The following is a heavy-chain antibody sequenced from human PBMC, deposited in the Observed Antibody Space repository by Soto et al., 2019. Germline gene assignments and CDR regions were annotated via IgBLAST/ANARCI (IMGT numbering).Heavy chain of an antibody. Sequence: GASVKVSCKASGYTFTGYYMQWVRQAPGQGLERMGWINPNSGGTNYAQKFQGWVTMTRDTSISTAYMELSRLRSDDTAVYYCAIFAKFRSFDCLSSFVSWGQGTLVSVSS. CDR1: GYTFTGYY. CDR3: AIFAKFRSFDCLSSFVS. J-gene: IGHJ4*02. CDR2: INPNSGGT. V-gene: IGHV1-2*04. D-gene: IGHD3-9*01.